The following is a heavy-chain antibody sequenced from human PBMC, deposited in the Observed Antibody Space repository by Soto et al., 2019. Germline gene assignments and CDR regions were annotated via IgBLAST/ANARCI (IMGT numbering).Heavy chain of an antibody. Sequence: QVQLQESGPGLVKPSETLSLTCTVTGDSVNSYYWSWMRQPPGKGLECMGYVYYSGSTNYNPSLTGRVTISVATSKKQISLRLKSVTAADTAVYYCARAETSGIHDFDYRGQGSLVTVSS. CDR3: ARAETSGIHDFDY. V-gene: IGHV4-59*02. CDR2: VYYSGST. D-gene: IGHD6-13*01. J-gene: IGHJ4*02. CDR1: GDSVNSYY.